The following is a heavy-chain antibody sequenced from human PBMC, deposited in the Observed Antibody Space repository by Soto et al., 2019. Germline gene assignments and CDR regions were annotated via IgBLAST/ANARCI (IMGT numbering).Heavy chain of an antibody. CDR1: GFTFSSYW. Sequence: EVQLVESGGGLVQPGGSLRLSCAASGFTFSSYWMSWVRQAPGKGLEWVANIKQDGSEKYYVDSVKGRFTISRDNAKNSLYLQMNSLRAEDTAVYYCARVWGSGWYALDYWGQGTLVTVSS. D-gene: IGHD6-19*01. CDR3: ARVWGSGWYALDY. CDR2: IKQDGSEK. V-gene: IGHV3-7*01. J-gene: IGHJ4*02.